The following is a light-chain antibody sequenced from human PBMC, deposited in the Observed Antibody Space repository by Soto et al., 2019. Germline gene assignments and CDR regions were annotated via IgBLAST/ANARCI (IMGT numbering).Light chain of an antibody. CDR1: HSVTNNY. CDR3: QQYGGSPPGT. Sequence: IVLTQSPGTLSLSPGDRATLSCRASHSVTNNYLAWYQQKPGQAPRLLIFAASKRATGIPHRFSATGSGTDFTLTISRLEPEDFAVYFCQQYGGSPPGTFGHGTRVDI. V-gene: IGKV3-20*01. J-gene: IGKJ1*01. CDR2: AAS.